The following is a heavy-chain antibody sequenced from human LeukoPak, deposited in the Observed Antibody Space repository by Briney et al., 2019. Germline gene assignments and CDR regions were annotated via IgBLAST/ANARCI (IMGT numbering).Heavy chain of an antibody. J-gene: IGHJ4*02. CDR3: ARGKISYYDFWSGFPHHYYFDY. D-gene: IGHD3-3*01. CDR1: GGSISDSNYY. Sequence: SETLSLTCSVSGGSISDSNYYWGWIRQPPGRGLEWIANIYYSGSAYYSPSLKSRVTVSVDTSKNQFSLKLSSVTAADTAVYYCARGKISYYDFWSGFPHHYYFDYWGQGTLVTVSS. V-gene: IGHV4-39*01. CDR2: IYYSGSA.